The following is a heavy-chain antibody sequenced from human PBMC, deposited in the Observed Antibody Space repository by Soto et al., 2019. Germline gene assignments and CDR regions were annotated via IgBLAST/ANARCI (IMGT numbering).Heavy chain of an antibody. Sequence: QVQLVQSGAEVKKPGASVKVSCKASGYTFTSYGISWVRQAPGQGLEWMGWISAYNGNTNYAQKLQGRVTMTTDTSTSTASMELRSLRSDDTAVYYCARDGARYYDFWSGTPYYYYGMDVWGQGTTVTV. CDR2: ISAYNGNT. D-gene: IGHD3-3*01. V-gene: IGHV1-18*04. CDR3: ARDGARYYDFWSGTPYYYYGMDV. CDR1: GYTFTSYG. J-gene: IGHJ6*02.